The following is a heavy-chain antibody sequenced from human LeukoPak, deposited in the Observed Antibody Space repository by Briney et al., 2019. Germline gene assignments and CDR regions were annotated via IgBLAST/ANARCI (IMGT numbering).Heavy chain of an antibody. CDR2: IYYSGST. J-gene: IGHJ4*02. CDR1: GGSISSYY. V-gene: IGHV4-59*01. CDR3: ASRRITMVRGVITLSDY. D-gene: IGHD3-10*01. Sequence: SETLSPTCTVSGGSISSYYWSWIRQPPGKGLEWIGYIYYSGSTNYNPSLKSRVTISVDTSKNQFSLKLSSVTAADTAVYYCASRRITMVRGVITLSDYWGQGTLVTVSS.